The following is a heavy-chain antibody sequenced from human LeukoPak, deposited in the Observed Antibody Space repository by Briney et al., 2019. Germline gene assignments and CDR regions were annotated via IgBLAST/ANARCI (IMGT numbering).Heavy chain of an antibody. D-gene: IGHD3-10*01. J-gene: IGHJ4*02. CDR3: ASERMVRGVATDY. CDR1: GFTFSSYS. Sequence: GGSLRLSCAASGFTFSSYSMNWVRQAPGKGLEWVSPISSSSSYIYYADSVKGRFTISRDNAKNSLYLQMNSLRAEDTAVYYCASERMVRGVATDYWGQGTLVTVSS. CDR2: ISSSSSYI. V-gene: IGHV3-21*01.